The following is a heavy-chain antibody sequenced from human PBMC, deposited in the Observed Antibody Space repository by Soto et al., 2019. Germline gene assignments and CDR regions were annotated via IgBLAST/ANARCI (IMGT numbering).Heavy chain of an antibody. V-gene: IGHV3-9*01. CDR1: GFSFENYA. Sequence: GGSLRLSCAASGFSFENYAMHWVRQAPGKGLEWVSGISWNRGTIGYADSVKGRFTISRDNAKNSLYLQMNSLRAEDTALYFCAKDKLNSNYEYYFDSWGQGTMVTVSS. CDR2: ISWNRGTI. D-gene: IGHD4-4*01. CDR3: AKDKLNSNYEYYFDS. J-gene: IGHJ4*02.